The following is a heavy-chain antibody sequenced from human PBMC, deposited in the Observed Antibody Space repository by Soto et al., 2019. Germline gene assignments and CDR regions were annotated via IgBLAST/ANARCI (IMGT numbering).Heavy chain of an antibody. CDR2: INPNSGGT. Sequence: GASLKVSCKASGYTFTGYYMHWVRQAPGQGLERMGWINPNSGGTNYAQKLQARVTMTRDTSISTAYMELSRLRSDDTAVYYCASDLQTEEVLLNFDYWGQGTLVTVSS. CDR1: GYTFTGYY. V-gene: IGHV1-2*02. CDR3: ASDLQTEEVLLNFDY. D-gene: IGHD7-27*01. J-gene: IGHJ4*02.